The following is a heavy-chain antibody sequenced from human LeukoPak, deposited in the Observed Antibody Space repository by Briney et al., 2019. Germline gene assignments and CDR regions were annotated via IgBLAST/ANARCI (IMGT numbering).Heavy chain of an antibody. CDR1: GFTFSSYA. J-gene: IGHJ4*02. Sequence: GGSLRLSCAASGFTFSSYAMSWVRQAPGRGLEWVSSISGSGGSTYYADSVKGRFTISRDNSRNTLYLQMSSLRAEDTAVYYCAKVYGYYFDYWGQGTLVTVSS. CDR2: ISGSGGST. D-gene: IGHD3-16*01. V-gene: IGHV3-23*01. CDR3: AKVYGYYFDY.